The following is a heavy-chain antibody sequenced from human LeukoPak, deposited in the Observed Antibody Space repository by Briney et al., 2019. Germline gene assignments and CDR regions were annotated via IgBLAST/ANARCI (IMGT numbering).Heavy chain of an antibody. CDR3: AKDIDRYSGSYWGAVDY. J-gene: IGHJ4*02. D-gene: IGHD1-26*01. V-gene: IGHV3-43*02. CDR2: ISGDGGST. CDR1: GFTFDDYA. Sequence: GGSLRLSCAASGFTFDDYAMHWVRQAPGKGLEWVSLISGDGGSTYYADSVKGRFTISRDNSKNSLYLQMNSLRTEDTALYYCAKDIDRYSGSYWGAVDYWGQGTLVTVSS.